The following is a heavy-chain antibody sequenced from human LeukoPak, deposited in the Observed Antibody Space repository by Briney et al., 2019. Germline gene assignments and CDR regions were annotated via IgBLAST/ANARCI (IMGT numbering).Heavy chain of an antibody. CDR2: IGSSSSYI. CDR1: GFTFSSYS. J-gene: IGHJ4*02. CDR3: ARDGGPIEYYYDSSGCFDY. D-gene: IGHD3-22*01. Sequence: PGGSLRLSCAASGFTFSSYSMNWVRQAPGEGLEWVSSIGSSSSYIYYADSVKGRFTISRDNAKNSLYLQMNSLRAEDTAVYYCARDGGPIEYYYDSSGCFDYWGQGTLVTVSS. V-gene: IGHV3-21*01.